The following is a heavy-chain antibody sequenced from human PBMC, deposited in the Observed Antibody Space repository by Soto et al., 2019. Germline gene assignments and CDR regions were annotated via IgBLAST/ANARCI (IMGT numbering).Heavy chain of an antibody. CDR3: ATQDLCIAARSSYGMDV. J-gene: IGHJ6*02. V-gene: IGHV1-69*06. CDR2: IIPIFGTA. D-gene: IGHD6-6*01. CDR1: GGTFSSYA. Sequence: QVQLVQSGAEVKKPGSSVKVSCKASGGTFSSYAISWVRQAPGQGLEWMGGIIPIFGTANYAQKFQGRVTITADKSTSTAYMELSSLRSEDTAVYYCATQDLCIAARSSYGMDVWGQGTTVTVSS.